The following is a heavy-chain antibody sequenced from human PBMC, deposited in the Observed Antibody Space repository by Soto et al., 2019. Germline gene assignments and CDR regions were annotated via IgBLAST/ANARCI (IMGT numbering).Heavy chain of an antibody. J-gene: IGHJ3*02. V-gene: IGHV3-7*02. CDR3: ARGSSNAFDI. CDR1: GFSFYNYW. CDR2: IKPDGSDK. Sequence: EVQLVESGGGLVQPGESLRLSCAASGFSFYNYWMNWVRQAPGKGPEWVANIKPDGSDKNYVDSVKGRFTISRDNAKNSLFLQMNSLRAEDTAVYNCARGSSNAFDIWGQGTMVTVSS.